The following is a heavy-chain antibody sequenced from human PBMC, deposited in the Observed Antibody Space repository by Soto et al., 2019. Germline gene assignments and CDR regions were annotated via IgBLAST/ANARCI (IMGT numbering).Heavy chain of an antibody. J-gene: IGHJ4*02. CDR2: INHSGST. Sequence: SETLSLTCAVYGGSFSGYYWSWIRQPPGKGLEWIGEINHSGSTNYNPSLKRRVTISVDTSKNQFYLKLSSVTAADTAVYYCARGLIEATIFDYWGQGTLVTVSS. CDR3: ARGLIEATIFDY. V-gene: IGHV4-34*01. D-gene: IGHD5-12*01. CDR1: GGSFSGYY.